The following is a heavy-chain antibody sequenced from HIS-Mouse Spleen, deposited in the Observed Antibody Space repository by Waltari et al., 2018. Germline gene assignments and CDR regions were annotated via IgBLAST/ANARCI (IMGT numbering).Heavy chain of an antibody. V-gene: IGHV2-70*15. CDR2: IDWDDDK. CDR1: GFSLSTSGMC. CDR3: ARIAEGYSSGWYAFDY. D-gene: IGHD6-19*01. J-gene: IGHJ4*02. Sequence: QVTLRESGPALVKPTQTLTLTCTFSGFSLSTSGMCVSWIRQPPGKALEWLARIDWDDDKYYSTPLKTRLTISKDTSKNQVVLTVTNMDPVDTATYYCARIAEGYSSGWYAFDYWGQGTLVTVSS.